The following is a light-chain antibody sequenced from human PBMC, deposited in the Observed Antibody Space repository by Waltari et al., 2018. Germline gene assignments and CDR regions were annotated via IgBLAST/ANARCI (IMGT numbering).Light chain of an antibody. Sequence: EIVLTQSPGTLSLSPGERATLSCRASQSVSSSYLAWYQQKPGQAPRLRIYGASSRATGIPDRFSGSGSGTDFTLTISRLEPEDSAVYYCQQYGSSPRTFGQGTKVEIK. J-gene: IGKJ1*01. CDR2: GAS. CDR3: QQYGSSPRT. V-gene: IGKV3-20*01. CDR1: QSVSSSY.